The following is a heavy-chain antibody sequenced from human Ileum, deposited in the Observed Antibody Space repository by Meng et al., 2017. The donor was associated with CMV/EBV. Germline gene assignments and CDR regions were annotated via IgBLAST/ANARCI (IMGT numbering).Heavy chain of an antibody. CDR1: GYTFNAYH. CDR2: INPNSGGT. CDR3: ARPYTSGWSNWFDP. J-gene: IGHJ5*02. Sequence: PVQSGAEVKKPVASVKVSCKASGYTFNAYHVHWVRQAPGQGLEWMGWINPNSGGTKYAQKFRGRVTLTRDTSISTVYMDLTTITSDDTAVYYCARPYTSGWSNWFDPWGQGTLVTVSS. V-gene: IGHV1-2*02. D-gene: IGHD6-19*01.